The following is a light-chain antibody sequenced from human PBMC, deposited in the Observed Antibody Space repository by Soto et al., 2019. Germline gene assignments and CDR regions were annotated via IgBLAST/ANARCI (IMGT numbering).Light chain of an antibody. CDR3: QQAYKSAWT. CDR1: ESIRTW. V-gene: IGKV1-6*01. J-gene: IGKJ1*01. Sequence: QVTPYPSTLSATIGARVPSTCRASESIRTWLAWYQHKPGKAPMLLIYAASSLQSGVPSRFSGSGSGTDFTLTISSLQAEECALHYYQQAYKSAWTFGEGTRVDIK. CDR2: AAS.